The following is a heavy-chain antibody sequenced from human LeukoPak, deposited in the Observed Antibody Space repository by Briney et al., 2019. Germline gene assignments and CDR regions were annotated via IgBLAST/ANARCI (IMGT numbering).Heavy chain of an antibody. CDR2: IYSGGST. V-gene: IGHV3-66*01. CDR3: AREHVQRYFFDY. D-gene: IGHD3-9*01. J-gene: IGHJ4*02. Sequence: PGGSPTLSCTASGISFGDYAMSWFRQAPGKGLEWVSVIYSGGSTYYADSVKGRFTISRDNSKNTLYLQMNSLSPGDTAVYYCAREHVQRYFFDYWGQGTLVTVSS. CDR1: GISFGDYA.